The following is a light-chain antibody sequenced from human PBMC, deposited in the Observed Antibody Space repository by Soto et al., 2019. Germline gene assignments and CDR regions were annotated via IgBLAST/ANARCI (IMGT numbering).Light chain of an antibody. Sequence: DVQMTQSPSTLSASIGDRVTITCGATQNIINCLAWYQQKRGKARKLLIYRASGLGSGVPSRFSGSGSGTEFTRTISSLQPDDFATYYCKQYNYNPWTFGKGTKVDIK. CDR2: RAS. CDR3: KQYNYNPWT. CDR1: QNIINC. V-gene: IGKV1-5*03. J-gene: IGKJ1*01.